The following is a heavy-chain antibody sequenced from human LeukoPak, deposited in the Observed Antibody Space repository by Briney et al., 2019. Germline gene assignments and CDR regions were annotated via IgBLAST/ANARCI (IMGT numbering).Heavy chain of an antibody. Sequence: ASVKVSCKASGYTFTGYYMHWVRQAPGQGLEWMGWINPNSGGTNYAQKFQGRLTMTRDTSISTAYMELSRLRSDDTAVYYCARDRSGSSDYYYYGMDVWGQGTTVTVSS. J-gene: IGHJ6*02. CDR1: GYTFTGYY. CDR2: INPNSGGT. D-gene: IGHD1-26*01. CDR3: ARDRSGSSDYYYYGMDV. V-gene: IGHV1-2*02.